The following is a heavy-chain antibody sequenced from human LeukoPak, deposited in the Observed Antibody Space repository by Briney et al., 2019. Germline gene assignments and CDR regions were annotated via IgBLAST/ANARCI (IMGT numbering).Heavy chain of an antibody. J-gene: IGHJ4*02. D-gene: IGHD6-13*01. CDR1: GFTLSSYA. CDR2: ISGSGGST. Sequence: GGSLRLSCAASGFTLSSYAMSWVRQAPGKGLEWVSAISGSGGSTYYADSVKGRFTISRDNSKNTLYLQMNSLRAEDTAVYYCAKTPLRAAAGTVDYWGQGTLVTVSS. V-gene: IGHV3-23*01. CDR3: AKTPLRAAAGTVDY.